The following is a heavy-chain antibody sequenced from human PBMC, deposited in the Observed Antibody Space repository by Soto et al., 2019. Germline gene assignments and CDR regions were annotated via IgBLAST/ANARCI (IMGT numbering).Heavy chain of an antibody. J-gene: IGHJ3*02. Sequence: QVQLVESGGGLVKPGGSLRLSCAASGFTFSDYYMSWIRQAPGKGLEWVSYISSSGSTIYYADSVKGRCTISRENAKNPLYLQMNSLRAEETAVYYCARSFLLERLGAFDIWGQGTMVTVSS. CDR2: ISSSGSTI. V-gene: IGHV3-11*01. D-gene: IGHD1-1*01. CDR1: GFTFSDYY. CDR3: ARSFLLERLGAFDI.